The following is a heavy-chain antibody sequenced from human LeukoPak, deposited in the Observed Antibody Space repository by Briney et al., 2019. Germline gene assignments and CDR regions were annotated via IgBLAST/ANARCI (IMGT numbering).Heavy chain of an antibody. CDR1: GFTVSTNY. CDR3: ASHWGGY. Sequence: PGGSLRLSCAASGFTVSTNYMSWVCQAPGGGLEWVSIIYDSGTTHYSDSVKGRFTISRYNLKNTLYLQMNSLRAEDTAVYYCASHWGGYWGQGTLVTVSS. J-gene: IGHJ4*02. V-gene: IGHV3-53*01. D-gene: IGHD3-16*01. CDR2: IYDSGTT.